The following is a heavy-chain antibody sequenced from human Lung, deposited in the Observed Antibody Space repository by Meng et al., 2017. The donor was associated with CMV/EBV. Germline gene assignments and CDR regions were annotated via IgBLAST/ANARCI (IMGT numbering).Heavy chain of an antibody. J-gene: IGHJ6*02. CDR1: GYNFTGYY. V-gene: IGHV1-2*02. CDR3: ARVKRYCTGGTCSSTGYYGMDV. D-gene: IGHD2-15*01. CDR2: INPNSGGT. Sequence: ASXXVSXKASGYNFTGYYIHWVRQAPGQGLEWMGWINPNSGGTNYAQKFQGRITMTGDTSMTTAYMELSRLRSDDMAVYHCARVKRYCTGGTCSSTGYYGMDVWXQGTTVTVSS.